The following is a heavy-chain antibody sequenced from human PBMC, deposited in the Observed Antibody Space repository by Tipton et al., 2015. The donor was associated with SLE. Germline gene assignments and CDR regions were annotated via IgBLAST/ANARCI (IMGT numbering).Heavy chain of an antibody. CDR2: IYYSGST. V-gene: IGHV4-31*03. CDR1: GGSISSGGYY. D-gene: IGHD6-13*01. J-gene: IGHJ4*02. CDR3: ATHSSRTGDY. Sequence: TLSLTCTVSGGSISSGGYYWSWIRQHPGKGLEWIGYIYYSGSTYYNPSLKSRVTISVDTSKNQFSLKLSSVTAADTAVYYCATHSSRTGDYWGQGTLVTVSS.